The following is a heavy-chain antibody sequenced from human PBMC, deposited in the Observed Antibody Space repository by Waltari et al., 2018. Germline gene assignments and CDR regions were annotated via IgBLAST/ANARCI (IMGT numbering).Heavy chain of an antibody. D-gene: IGHD3-10*01. CDR3: ATRGPYGSGSRTFDY. CDR1: GYTLTELS. V-gene: IGHV1-24*01. CDR2: FDPEDAGT. J-gene: IGHJ4*02. Sequence: QVQLVQSGAEVKKPGASVKVSCKVSGYTLTELSMHWVRQAPGKGLEWMGGFDPEDAGTIYAQKCQGRVTMTDDTSTDTAYMELSILRSEDTAVYYCATRGPYGSGSRTFDYWGQGTLVTVSS.